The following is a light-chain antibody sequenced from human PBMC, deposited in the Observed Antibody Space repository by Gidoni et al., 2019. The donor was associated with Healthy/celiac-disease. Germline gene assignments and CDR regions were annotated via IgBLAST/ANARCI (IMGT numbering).Light chain of an antibody. V-gene: IGLV3-21*02. J-gene: IGLJ2*01. Sequence: SYVLTQPPSVSVAPGQTARITCGGNNIGSKSVHWYQQKPGKAPVLFVYYDSDRPSGIPDRFSGSNSGNTATLTISRVEAGDEADYYCQVWDSSSDHVVFGGGTKLTVL. CDR3: QVWDSSSDHVV. CDR2: YDS. CDR1: NIGSKS.